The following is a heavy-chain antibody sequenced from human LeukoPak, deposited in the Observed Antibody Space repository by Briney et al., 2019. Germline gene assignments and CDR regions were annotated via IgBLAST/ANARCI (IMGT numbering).Heavy chain of an antibody. CDR1: GGSISSSSYY. J-gene: IGHJ4*02. CDR3: ARGGYSSGWAAFDY. V-gene: IGHV4-39*07. D-gene: IGHD6-19*01. Sequence: SETLSLTCTVSGGSISSSSYYWGWIRQPPGKGLEWIGSIYYSGSTYYNPSLKSRVTISVDTSKNQFSLKLSSVTAADTAVYYCARGGYSSGWAAFDYWGQGTLVTVSS. CDR2: IYYSGST.